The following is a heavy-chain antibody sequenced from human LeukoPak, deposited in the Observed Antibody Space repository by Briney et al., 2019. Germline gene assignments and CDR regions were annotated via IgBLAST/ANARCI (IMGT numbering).Heavy chain of an antibody. D-gene: IGHD6-13*01. J-gene: IGHJ4*02. CDR3: AKDSAPSSSWDIIDY. V-gene: IGHV3-30*02. CDR1: GFTFSSYG. CDR2: IRYDGSNK. Sequence: GGSLRLSCAASGFTFSSYGMHWVRQAPGKGLEWVAFIRYDGSNKYYADSVKGRFTISRDNSKNTLYLQMNSLRAGDTAVYYCAKDSAPSSSWDIIDYWGQGTVVTVSS.